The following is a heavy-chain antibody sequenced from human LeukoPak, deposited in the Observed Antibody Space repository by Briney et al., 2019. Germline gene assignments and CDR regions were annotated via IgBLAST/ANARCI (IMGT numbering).Heavy chain of an antibody. V-gene: IGHV3-11*01. CDR2: ISSSGSTI. CDR3: ASRAGYSSGWYDY. D-gene: IGHD6-19*01. CDR1: GFTFSDYY. Sequence: GGSLRLSCAASGFTFSDYYMSWIRQAPGKGLEWVSYISSSGSTIYYADSVKGRFTISRDNAKNSLYLQMNSLGAEDTAVYYCASRAGYSSGWYDYWGQGTLVTVSS. J-gene: IGHJ4*02.